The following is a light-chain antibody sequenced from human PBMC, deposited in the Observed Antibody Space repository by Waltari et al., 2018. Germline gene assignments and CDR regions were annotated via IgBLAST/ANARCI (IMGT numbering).Light chain of an antibody. J-gene: IGKJ2*01. Sequence: EIVLTQSPGSLSLSPGERATLSCRASQSVSNNYLAWHQQKPGQAPRLLSYGASNRATGIPDRFSGSGSGTDFTLTISRLEPEDFAVYSCQQYGSLPLTFGQGTKLEI. CDR1: QSVSNNY. V-gene: IGKV3-20*01. CDR2: GAS. CDR3: QQYGSLPLT.